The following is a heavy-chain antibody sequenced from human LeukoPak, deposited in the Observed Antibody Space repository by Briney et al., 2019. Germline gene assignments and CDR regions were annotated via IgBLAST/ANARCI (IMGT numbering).Heavy chain of an antibody. CDR2: IYYSGVA. CDR1: GGSLSSTSHY. CDR3: ARQLTYPGYCSSGACYRGAFDI. V-gene: IGHV4-39*01. Sequence: NPSDTLSLTCTVSGGSLSSTSHYWASIRKAPGKVLDWIWRIYYSGVADYNPSLKSRVAISVDTSKNQFSLKLTSVTAAETAVYYCARQLTYPGYCSSGACYRGAFDIWGQGTMVTVSS. J-gene: IGHJ3*02. D-gene: IGHD2-15*01.